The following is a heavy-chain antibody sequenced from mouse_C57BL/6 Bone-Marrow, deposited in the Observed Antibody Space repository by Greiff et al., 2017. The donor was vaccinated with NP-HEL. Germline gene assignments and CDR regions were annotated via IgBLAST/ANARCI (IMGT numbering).Heavy chain of an antibody. D-gene: IGHD1-2*01. V-gene: IGHV1-80*01. Sequence: QVHVKQSGAELVKPGASVKISCKASGYAFSSYWMNWVKQRPGKGLEWIGQIYPGDGDTNYNGKFKGKATLTADKSSSTAYMQLSSLTSEDSAVYFCAPLLHWYFDVWGTGTTVTVSS. CDR1: GYAFSSYW. J-gene: IGHJ1*03. CDR2: IYPGDGDT. CDR3: APLLHWYFDV.